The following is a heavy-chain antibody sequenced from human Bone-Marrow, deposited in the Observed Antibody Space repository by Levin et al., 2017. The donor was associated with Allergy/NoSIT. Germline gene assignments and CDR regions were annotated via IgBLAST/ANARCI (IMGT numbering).Heavy chain of an antibody. CDR2: IKSKTDGGTT. J-gene: IGHJ3*02. D-gene: IGHD3-10*01. Sequence: GESLKISCAASGFTFSNAWMSWVRQAPGKGLEWVGRIKSKTDGGTTDYAAPVKGRFTISRDDSKNTLYLQMNSLKTEDTAVYYCTTDLEPSITMVQGVITDDAFDIWGQGTMVTVSS. CDR3: TTDLEPSITMVQGVITDDAFDI. V-gene: IGHV3-15*01. CDR1: GFTFSNAW.